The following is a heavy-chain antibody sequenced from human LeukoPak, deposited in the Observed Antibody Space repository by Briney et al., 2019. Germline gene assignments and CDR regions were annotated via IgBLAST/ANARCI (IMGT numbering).Heavy chain of an antibody. J-gene: IGHJ5*02. D-gene: IGHD1-26*01. CDR1: GGSISSSSYY. Sequence: SETLSLTCTVSGGSISSSSYYWGWIRQHPGKGLEWIGSIYYSGSTYSNPSLKSRVTISVDTSKNQFSLKLSSVTAADTAVYYCGRGIGRRWDHNWFDPWGQGTLVTVSS. CDR3: GRGIGRRWDHNWFDP. CDR2: IYYSGST. V-gene: IGHV4-39*07.